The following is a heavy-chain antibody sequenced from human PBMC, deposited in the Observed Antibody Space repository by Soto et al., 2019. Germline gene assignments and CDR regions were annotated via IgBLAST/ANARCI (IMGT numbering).Heavy chain of an antibody. D-gene: IGHD1-26*01. Sequence: EVQLVESGGGLVQPGGSLRLSCVASGFTFNSHTMNWVRQAPGKGLEWLSYISDSSASIYYADSVKGRFTVSRDNAKNSLYLQMNSLRAEDTAVYYCTRELGATGYWGQGTLVTVSS. CDR3: TRELGATGY. V-gene: IGHV3-48*04. CDR2: ISDSSASI. CDR1: GFTFNSHT. J-gene: IGHJ4*02.